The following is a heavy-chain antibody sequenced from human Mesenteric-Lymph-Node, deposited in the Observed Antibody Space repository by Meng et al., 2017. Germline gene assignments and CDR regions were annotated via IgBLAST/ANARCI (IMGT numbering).Heavy chain of an antibody. CDR1: GGSISSGCYY. Sequence: QDAGQGRLKPSQTLSLPCTVSGGSISSGCYYWSWFRQHPGKGLEWIGYIHDSGSTYYNPSLKSRVTISADTSKNQFSLKLSSVTAADTAVYYCARRRGGSGRDCWGQGTLVTVSS. CDR2: IHDSGST. J-gene: IGHJ4*02. CDR3: ARRRGGSGRDC. D-gene: IGHD3-10*01. V-gene: IGHV4-31*03.